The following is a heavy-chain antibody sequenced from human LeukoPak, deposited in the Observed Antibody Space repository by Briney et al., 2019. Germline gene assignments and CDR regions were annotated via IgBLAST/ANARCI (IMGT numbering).Heavy chain of an antibody. V-gene: IGHV4-38-2*02. CDR2: IYHSGST. CDR1: GYSISSGYY. J-gene: IGHJ4*02. D-gene: IGHD6-19*01. CDR3: AREGEQWLVLY. Sequence: PSETLSLTCADSGYSISSGYYWGWIRQPPGKGLEWIGSIYHSGSTYYNPSLKSRVTISVDTSKNQFSLKLSSVTAADTAVYYCAREGEQWLVLYWGQGTLVTVSS.